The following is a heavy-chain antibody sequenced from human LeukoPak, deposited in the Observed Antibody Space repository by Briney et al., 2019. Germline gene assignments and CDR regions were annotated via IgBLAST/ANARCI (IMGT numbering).Heavy chain of an antibody. J-gene: IGHJ6*02. CDR2: IIGDGDSA. V-gene: IGHV3-23*01. D-gene: IGHD6-13*01. Sequence: GGSLRLSCVASGFTFRLYAMSWVRQAPGKGLEWVSFIIGDGDSAYYADSVKGRFTISRDNSENTLHLQLNSLRADDTAVYYCAKFWGAAGTLNYGMDVWGQGTMVTVSS. CDR3: AKFWGAAGTLNYGMDV. CDR1: GFTFRLYA.